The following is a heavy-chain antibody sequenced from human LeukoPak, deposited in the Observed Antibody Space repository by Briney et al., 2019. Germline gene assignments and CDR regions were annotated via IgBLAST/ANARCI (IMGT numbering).Heavy chain of an antibody. CDR2: ISSNGGST. Sequence: GGSLRLSCAASGFTFSSYAMHWVRQAPGKGLEYVSAISSNGGSTYYANSVKGRFTISRDNSKNTLYLQMGSLRAEDMAVYYCARDFGVVTPGGVLYNWFDPWGQGTLVTVSS. D-gene: IGHD3-3*01. J-gene: IGHJ5*02. CDR3: ARDFGVVTPGGVLYNWFDP. CDR1: GFTFSSYA. V-gene: IGHV3-64*01.